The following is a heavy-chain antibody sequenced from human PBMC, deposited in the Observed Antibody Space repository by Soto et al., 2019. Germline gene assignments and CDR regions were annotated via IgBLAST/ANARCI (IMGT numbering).Heavy chain of an antibody. CDR1: GFTFSSYG. CDR3: AKGVVAARRNYYYGMDV. J-gene: IGHJ6*02. Sequence: GGSLRLSCAASGFTFSSYGMHWVRQAPGKGLEWVAVISYDGSNKYYADSVKGRFTISRDNSKNTLYLQMNSLRAEDTAVYYCAKGVVAARRNYYYGMDVWGQGTTVTVSS. CDR2: ISYDGSNK. V-gene: IGHV3-30*18. D-gene: IGHD6-6*01.